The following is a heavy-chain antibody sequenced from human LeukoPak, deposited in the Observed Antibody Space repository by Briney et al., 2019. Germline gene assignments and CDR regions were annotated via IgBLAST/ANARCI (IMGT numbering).Heavy chain of an antibody. D-gene: IGHD2-15*01. CDR3: ARGSGRPHYFDY. V-gene: IGHV4-4*07. J-gene: IGHJ4*02. CDR2: IYSSGST. CDR1: GGSISSYY. Sequence: SETLSLTCTVSGGSISSYYWSWIRQPAGKGLEWIGRIYSSGSTNYNPSLKSRVSMSVDTSKNQFSLKLRSVAAADTAVYYCARGSGRPHYFDYWGQGTLVTVSS.